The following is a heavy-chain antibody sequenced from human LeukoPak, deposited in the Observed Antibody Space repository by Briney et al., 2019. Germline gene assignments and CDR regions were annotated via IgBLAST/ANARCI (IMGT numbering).Heavy chain of an antibody. Sequence: SETLSLTCAVYGGSFSGYYWSWIRQPPGKGLEWIGEINHSGSTNYNPSLESRVTISVDTSKNQFSLKLTSVTAADTAVYYCTRSGLTGMRKYPRADYYYYGMDVWGQGTAVTVSS. J-gene: IGHJ6*02. D-gene: IGHD2-2*02. V-gene: IGHV4-34*01. CDR1: GGSFSGYY. CDR3: TRSGLTGMRKYPRADYYYYGMDV. CDR2: INHSGST.